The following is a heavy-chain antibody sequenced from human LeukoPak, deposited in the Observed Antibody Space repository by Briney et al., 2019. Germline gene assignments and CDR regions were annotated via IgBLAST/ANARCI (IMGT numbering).Heavy chain of an antibody. CDR1: NDSISSSGYY. CDR2: FYYSGST. V-gene: IGHV4-39*01. CDR3: ARQNYMDV. J-gene: IGHJ6*03. Sequence: PSETLSLTCTVSNDSISSSGYYWGWIRQPPGKGLEWIGSFYYSGSTYYSPSLKSRVTISVDTSKNQFSLKLSSVIATDTAVCYCARQNYMDVWGKGTTVTVSS.